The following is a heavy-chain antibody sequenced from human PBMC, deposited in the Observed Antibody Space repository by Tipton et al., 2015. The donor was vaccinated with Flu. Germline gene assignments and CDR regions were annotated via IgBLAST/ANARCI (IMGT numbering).Heavy chain of an antibody. CDR2: IFYNGSS. Sequence: LRLSCSISGGSMSGHSWSWIRQPPGKGLEWIGYIFYNGSSYSNPSLRSRVSISLGTSKSQFSLRMTSVTAADTAVYYCARGGYIYYQFWSGSWVQACDPWGQGTVVTVSS. J-gene: IGHJ3*01. V-gene: IGHV4-59*11. CDR1: GGSMSGHS. CDR3: ARGGYIYYQFWSGSWVQACDP. D-gene: IGHD3-3*01.